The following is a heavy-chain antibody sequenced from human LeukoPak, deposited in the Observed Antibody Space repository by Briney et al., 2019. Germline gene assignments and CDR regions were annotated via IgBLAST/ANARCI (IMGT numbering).Heavy chain of an antibody. D-gene: IGHD6-19*01. Sequence: GGSLRLSCAASGFTFSSYAMSWVRQAPGKGLEWVSAISGSGGSTYYADSVKGRFTISRDNSKNTLYLQMNSLRAEDTAVYYCARRSSGWSKYFDYWGQGTVVTVSS. J-gene: IGHJ4*02. CDR3: ARRSSGWSKYFDY. CDR1: GFTFSSYA. CDR2: ISGSGGST. V-gene: IGHV3-23*01.